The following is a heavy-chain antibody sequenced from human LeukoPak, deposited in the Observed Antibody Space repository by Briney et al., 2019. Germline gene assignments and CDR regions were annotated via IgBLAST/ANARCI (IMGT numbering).Heavy chain of an antibody. D-gene: IGHD1-26*01. CDR2: IIPIFGNA. CDR3: ARASGTYRRFDY. V-gene: IGHV1-69*06. J-gene: IGHJ4*02. CDR1: GGTFSSYD. Sequence: ASVKVSCKASGGTFSSYDINWVRQAPGQGLEWMGGIIPIFGNAKYAQKFQGRVTITADKSTTTAYMELTRLTSDDTAVYYCARASGTYRRFDYWGQGTLVTVSS.